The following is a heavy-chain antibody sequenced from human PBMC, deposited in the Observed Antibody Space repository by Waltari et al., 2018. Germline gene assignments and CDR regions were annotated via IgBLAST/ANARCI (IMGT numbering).Heavy chain of an antibody. CDR3: ATDDPQSYAFDI. CDR1: GGSFSGYY. CDR2: INPSGST. Sequence: QVXLQXWGAGLXXPSETLSLTCAVYGGSFSGYYWPXLRQPPGKGLEWIGEINPSGSTNYNPSLKSRVTISVDTSKNQFSLKLSSVTAADTAVYYCATDDPQSYAFDIWGQGTMVTVSS. J-gene: IGHJ3*02. D-gene: IGHD3-3*01. V-gene: IGHV4-34*01.